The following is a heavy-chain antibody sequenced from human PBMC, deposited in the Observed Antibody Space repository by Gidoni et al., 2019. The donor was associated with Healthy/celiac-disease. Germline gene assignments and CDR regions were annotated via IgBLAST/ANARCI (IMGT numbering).Heavy chain of an antibody. CDR2: ISSSSSTI. CDR1: GFTFRSYS. Sequence: EVQLVESGGGLVQHGGSLRLSCAASGFTFRSYSMNWVRQAPGKGLEWVSYISSSSSTIYYADSVKGRFTISRDNAKNSLYLQMNSLRDEDTAVYYCARDGEGITIFGVVTHFDYWGQGTLVTVSS. V-gene: IGHV3-48*02. J-gene: IGHJ4*02. D-gene: IGHD3-3*01. CDR3: ARDGEGITIFGVVTHFDY.